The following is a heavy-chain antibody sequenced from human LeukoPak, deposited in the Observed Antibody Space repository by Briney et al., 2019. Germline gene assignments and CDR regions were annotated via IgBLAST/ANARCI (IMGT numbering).Heavy chain of an antibody. D-gene: IGHD2-2*01. J-gene: IGHJ4*02. Sequence: GESLKISCKGSGYSFTSYWIGWVRQMPGKGLEWMGIIYPGDSDTRYSPSFQGQVTISADKSISTAHLQWSSLKASDTAMYYCARRLKYCSSTSCYVGYFDYWGQGTLVTVSS. CDR1: GYSFTSYW. CDR3: ARRLKYCSSTSCYVGYFDY. CDR2: IYPGDSDT. V-gene: IGHV5-51*01.